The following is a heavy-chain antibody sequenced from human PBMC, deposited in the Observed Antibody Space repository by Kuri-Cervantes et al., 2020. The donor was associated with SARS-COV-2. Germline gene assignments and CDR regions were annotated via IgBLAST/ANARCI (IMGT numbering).Heavy chain of an antibody. Sequence: GESLKISCAASGFTFSSYSMNWVRQAPGKGLEWVSYISSSSSTIYYADSVKGRFTITRDNAKNTLYLQMSSLRSNDTAVYYCARDVGGRSSLWGQGTLVTVSS. CDR1: GFTFSSYS. D-gene: IGHD6-6*01. J-gene: IGHJ4*03. CDR2: ISSSSSTI. CDR3: ARDVGGRSSL. V-gene: IGHV3-48*04.